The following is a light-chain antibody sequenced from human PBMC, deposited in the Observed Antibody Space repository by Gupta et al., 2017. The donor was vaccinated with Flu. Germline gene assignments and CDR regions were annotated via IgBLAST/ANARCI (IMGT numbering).Light chain of an antibody. CDR1: QGLVYSDGNTY. Sequence: DVVMTQSPLSLAVTLGQSASISCRSSQGLVYSDGNTYLHWFQQRPGQSPRRLIYLVTKRDSGVPDRFSGSGSGTDFTLKISRVEAEDVGVYLCMQGEHWPWAFGQGTKLEIK. CDR3: MQGEHWPWA. CDR2: LVT. V-gene: IGKV2-30*01. J-gene: IGKJ1*01.